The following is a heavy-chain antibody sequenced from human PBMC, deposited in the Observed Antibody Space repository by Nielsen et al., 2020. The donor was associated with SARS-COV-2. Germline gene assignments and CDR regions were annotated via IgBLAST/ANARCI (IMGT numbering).Heavy chain of an antibody. D-gene: IGHD6-19*01. V-gene: IGHV3-15*01. CDR1: GFTFSDYY. J-gene: IGHJ4*02. Sequence: GGSLRLSCAASGFTFSDYYMSWVRQAPGKGLEWVGRIKSKTDGGTTDYAAPVKGRFTISRDDSKNTLYLQMNSLKTEDTAVYYCTTAPAGTFDYWGQGTLVTVSS. CDR2: IKSKTDGGTT. CDR3: TTAPAGTFDY.